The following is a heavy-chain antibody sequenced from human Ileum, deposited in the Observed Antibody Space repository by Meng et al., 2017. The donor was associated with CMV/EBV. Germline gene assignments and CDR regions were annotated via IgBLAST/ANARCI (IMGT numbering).Heavy chain of an antibody. Sequence: LSDYGMNWVRQAPGKGLEWVAVISYDENNKYYADSVKGRFTISRDNSKNTLYLQMNSLRAEDTAVYYCARDLSNYYGSGTYHRFDPWGQGTLVTVSS. CDR2: ISYDENNK. D-gene: IGHD3-10*01. CDR3: ARDLSNYYGSGTYHRFDP. V-gene: IGHV3-30*19. CDR1: LSDYG. J-gene: IGHJ5*02.